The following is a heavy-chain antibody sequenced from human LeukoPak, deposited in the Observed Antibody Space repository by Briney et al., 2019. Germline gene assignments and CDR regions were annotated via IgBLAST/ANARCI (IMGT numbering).Heavy chain of an antibody. CDR3: ARDERVVVVPAAAMRRGWFDP. Sequence: GGSLRLSCAASGFTFSSYSMNWVREAPGKGLEWVSYISSSSSYIYYADSVKGRFTISRDNAKNSLYLQMNSLRAEDTAVYYCARDERVVVVPAAAMRRGWFDPWGQGTLVTVSS. J-gene: IGHJ5*02. CDR2: ISSSSSYI. V-gene: IGHV3-21*01. D-gene: IGHD2-2*01. CDR1: GFTFSSYS.